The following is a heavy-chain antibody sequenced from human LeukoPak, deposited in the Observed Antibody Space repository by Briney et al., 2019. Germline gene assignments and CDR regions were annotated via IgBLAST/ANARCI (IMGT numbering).Heavy chain of an antibody. CDR1: GFAFNTYA. CDR2: IWHDGSHK. CDR3: AREIFGSGSHPDF. V-gene: IGHV3-33*01. D-gene: IGHD3-10*01. Sequence: GGSLRLSCAASGFAFNTYAMHWVRQAPGQGLEWVALIWHDGSHKFYSNSVRGQFTISRDNSKNTVSLQMNNLRPEDTAVYYCAREIFGSGSHPDFWGQGTLVTVSS. J-gene: IGHJ4*02.